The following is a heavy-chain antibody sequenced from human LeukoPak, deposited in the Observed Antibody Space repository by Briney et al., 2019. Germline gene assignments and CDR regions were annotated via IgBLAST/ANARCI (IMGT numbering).Heavy chain of an antibody. CDR1: GCTFSNYG. V-gene: IGHV3-33*01. J-gene: IGHJ4*02. Sequence: GGSLRLSCAASGCTFSNYGMHWVRQAPGKGLEWVAAIWYDGSNKYYGDSEKGRFTISRDNSKNTLYLQMSSLRAEDTAAYYCARAGYGDPHFDFWGQGTLVTVSS. D-gene: IGHD4-17*01. CDR2: IWYDGSNK. CDR3: ARAGYGDPHFDF.